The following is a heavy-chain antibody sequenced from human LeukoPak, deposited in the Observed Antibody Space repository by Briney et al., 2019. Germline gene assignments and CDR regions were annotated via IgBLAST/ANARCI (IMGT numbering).Heavy chain of an antibody. J-gene: IGHJ4*02. CDR1: SYSISSGYY. CDR3: ARAQTRYSGSYYVDY. Sequence: PSETLSLTCAVSSYSISSGYYWGWIRQPAGKGLEWIGRIYTSGSTNYNPSLKSRVTISVDTSKNQFSLKLSSVTAADTAVYYCARAQTRYSGSYYVDYWGQGTLVTVSS. D-gene: IGHD1-26*01. V-gene: IGHV4-61*02. CDR2: IYTSGST.